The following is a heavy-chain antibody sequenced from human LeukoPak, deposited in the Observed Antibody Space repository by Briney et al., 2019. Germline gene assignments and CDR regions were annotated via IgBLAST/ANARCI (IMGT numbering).Heavy chain of an antibody. CDR1: GYTFTGYY. Sequence: ASVKVSCKASGYTFTGYYMQSVRQAPGQGGEWMGWVNPNSGGTNYAQKFQGRVTMTRDTSISTAYMQLSSLISDETAVYYGARATHVVVTLLVADSFDYWGQGTLFTVSS. D-gene: IGHD2-15*01. CDR3: ARATHVVVTLLVADSFDY. CDR2: VNPNSGGT. V-gene: IGHV1-2*02. J-gene: IGHJ4*02.